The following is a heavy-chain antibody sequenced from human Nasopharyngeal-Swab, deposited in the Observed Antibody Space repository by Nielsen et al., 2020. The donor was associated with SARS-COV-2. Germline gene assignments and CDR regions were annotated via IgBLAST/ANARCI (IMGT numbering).Heavy chain of an antibody. CDR2: IWYDGSNK. Sequence: GESLKISCAASGFSFSTYGMHWVRQRPVKRLEWLTNIWYDGSNKYYADSVKGRFTVSRDNSKNTLFLEMDSLRAEDTAVYYCARGSSVHAFDVWGQGTEVTVSS. CDR3: ARGSSVHAFDV. J-gene: IGHJ3*01. CDR1: GFSFSTYG. D-gene: IGHD3-10*01. V-gene: IGHV3-33*01.